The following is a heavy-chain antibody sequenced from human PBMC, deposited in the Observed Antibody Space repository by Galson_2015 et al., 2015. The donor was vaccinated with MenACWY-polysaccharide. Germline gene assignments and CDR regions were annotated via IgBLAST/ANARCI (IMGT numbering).Heavy chain of an antibody. D-gene: IGHD3-3*02. V-gene: IGHV3-23*01. CDR3: ANLISRSTYFDY. Sequence: SLRLSCAASGITSSSSAMHWVRQAPGKGMEWVSGITGSGGNIYYSDSVKGRFTISRDNSKNMLYLQMNSLRAEDTAVYYCANLISRSTYFDYWGQGTLVTVSS. J-gene: IGHJ4*02. CDR1: GITSSSSA. CDR2: ITGSGGNI.